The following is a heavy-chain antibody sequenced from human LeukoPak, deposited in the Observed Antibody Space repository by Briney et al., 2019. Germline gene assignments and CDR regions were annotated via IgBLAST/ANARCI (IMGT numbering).Heavy chain of an antibody. V-gene: IGHV3-7*01. CDR1: GFTFSSYS. D-gene: IGHD6-19*01. CDR2: IKQDGSEK. J-gene: IGHJ3*02. Sequence: GGSPRLSCAASGFTFSSYSMNWVRRAPGKGLEWVADIKQDGSEKYYVDSVKGRFTISRDNAKNSLYLQMKSLRAEDTAVYYCASSGWWKDDAFDIWGQGTMVTVSS. CDR3: ASSGWWKDDAFDI.